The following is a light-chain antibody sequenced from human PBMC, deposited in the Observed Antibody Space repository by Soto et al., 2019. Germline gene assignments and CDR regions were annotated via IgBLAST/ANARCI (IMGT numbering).Light chain of an antibody. CDR3: SSYTGSSTLYV. Sequence: QSALTQPASVSGSPGQSITISCTVTSSDIGGYNYVSWYQQHPGKVPKLMIFEVSNRPSGVSYRFSGSKSGNTASLTISGLQAEDEADYYCSSYTGSSTLYVFGTGTKVTV. CDR1: SSDIGGYNY. CDR2: EVS. V-gene: IGLV2-14*01. J-gene: IGLJ1*01.